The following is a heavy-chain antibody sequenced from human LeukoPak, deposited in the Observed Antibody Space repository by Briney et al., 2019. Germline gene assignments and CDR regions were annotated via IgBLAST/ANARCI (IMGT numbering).Heavy chain of an antibody. V-gene: IGHV3-64*01. CDR3: ARDLFSGAEMATFDY. J-gene: IGHJ4*02. CDR1: GFVFSTYA. D-gene: IGHD5-24*01. Sequence: PGGSLRLSCAASGFVFSTYAMHWVRQAPGKGLEDVSGIRGNGGYTDYANSVKGRFTISRDNFKNTLYLQMGSLRAEDMAVYYCARDLFSGAEMATFDYWGQGTLVTVSS. CDR2: IRGNGGYT.